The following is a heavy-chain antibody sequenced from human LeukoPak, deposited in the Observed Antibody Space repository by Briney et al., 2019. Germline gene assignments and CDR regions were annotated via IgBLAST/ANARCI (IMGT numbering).Heavy chain of an antibody. CDR3: ANTPLYYYGSRRTDDY. Sequence: PGGSLRLSCAASGFTFSSYAMSWVRQAPGKGLEWVSAISGSGGSTYYADSVKGRFTISRDNSKNTLYLQMNSLRAEDTAVYYCANTPLYYYGSRRTDDYWGQGTLVTVSS. CDR1: GFTFSSYA. V-gene: IGHV3-23*01. CDR2: ISGSGGST. D-gene: IGHD3-22*01. J-gene: IGHJ4*02.